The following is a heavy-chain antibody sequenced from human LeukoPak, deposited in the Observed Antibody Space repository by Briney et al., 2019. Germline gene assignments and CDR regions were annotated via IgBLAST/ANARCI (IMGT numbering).Heavy chain of an antibody. CDR3: ASLSCSGGSCYVHNWFDP. CDR1: GGSISSYY. CDR2: IYTSGST. D-gene: IGHD2-15*01. J-gene: IGHJ5*02. V-gene: IGHV4-4*07. Sequence: PSETLSLTCTVSGGSISSYYWSWIRQPAGKGLEWIGRIYTSGSTNYNPSLKSRVTMSVDTSKNQFSLKLSSVTAADTAVYYCASLSCSGGSCYVHNWFDPWGQGTLVTVSS.